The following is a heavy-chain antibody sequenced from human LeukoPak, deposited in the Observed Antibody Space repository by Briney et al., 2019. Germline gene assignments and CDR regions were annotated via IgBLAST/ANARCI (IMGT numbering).Heavy chain of an antibody. CDR2: INHSGST. CDR1: GGSISDYY. V-gene: IGHV4-34*01. J-gene: IGHJ4*02. CDR3: ARRSNYVEFEFDY. D-gene: IGHD4-4*01. Sequence: SETLSLTCAVYGGSISDYYWSWIRQPPGEGLEWIAEINHSGSTSYNPSLKSRVTISVDTSKNQFSLKLSSVTAADTAVYYCARRSNYVEFEFDYWGQGTLVTVSS.